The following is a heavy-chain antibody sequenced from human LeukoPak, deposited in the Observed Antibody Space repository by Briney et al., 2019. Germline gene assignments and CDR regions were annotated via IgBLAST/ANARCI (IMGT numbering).Heavy chain of an antibody. CDR3: ARDYVWGSYREDYFDY. Sequence: GGSLRLSCVASGFTFSSYAMSWVRQAPGKGLEWVSAISRSGVTTHYAGSVKGRFSISRDNAKNSLYLQMNSLRAEDTAVYYCARDYVWGSYREDYFDYWGQGTLVTVSS. J-gene: IGHJ4*02. V-gene: IGHV3-23*01. CDR1: GFTFSSYA. D-gene: IGHD3-16*02. CDR2: ISRSGVTT.